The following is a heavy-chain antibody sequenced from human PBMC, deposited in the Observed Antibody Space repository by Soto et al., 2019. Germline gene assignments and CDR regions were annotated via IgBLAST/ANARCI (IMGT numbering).Heavy chain of an antibody. CDR2: ITTYNGNT. CDR1: RYIFTNYG. V-gene: IGHV1-18*01. J-gene: IGHJ6*02. Sequence: QVQLVQSGVEVREPGASVKVSCKAVRYIFTNYGVSWVRQAPGQGLEWMGWITTYNGNTEYAQKFQGRVTMTTDASTSTAYMELGSLRSDDTAIYYCARALTGYGMDVWGQGTTCTVSS. CDR3: ARALTGYGMDV.